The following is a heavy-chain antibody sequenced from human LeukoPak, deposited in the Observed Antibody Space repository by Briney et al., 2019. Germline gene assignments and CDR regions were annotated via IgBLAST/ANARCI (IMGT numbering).Heavy chain of an antibody. CDR3: ARDFSVGALIFSFGY. D-gene: IGHD1-26*01. V-gene: IGHV3-30-3*01. CDR2: ISYDGSNK. Sequence: GGSLRLPCAASGFTFSSYAMHWVRQAPGKGLEWVAVISYDGSNKYYADSVKGRFTISRDNSKNTLYLQMNSLRAEDTAVYYCARDFSVGALIFSFGYWGQGTLVTVSS. CDR1: GFTFSSYA. J-gene: IGHJ4*02.